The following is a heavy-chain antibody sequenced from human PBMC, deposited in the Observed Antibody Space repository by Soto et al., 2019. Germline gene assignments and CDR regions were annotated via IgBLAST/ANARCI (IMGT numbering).Heavy chain of an antibody. D-gene: IGHD1-26*01. V-gene: IGHV1-2*02. CDR2: INPNSGDT. CDR1: GYTFTGYY. Sequence: ASVKVSCKASGYTFTGYYVHWVRQAPGQGLEWMGWINPNSGDTYLAQRFQGRVTMNRDTSIGTAYMELRGLTSDDTAEYYCAKGGAIVAAGTRVYLYNAMDVWGQGTPVTVSS. CDR3: AKGGAIVAAGTRVYLYNAMDV. J-gene: IGHJ6*02.